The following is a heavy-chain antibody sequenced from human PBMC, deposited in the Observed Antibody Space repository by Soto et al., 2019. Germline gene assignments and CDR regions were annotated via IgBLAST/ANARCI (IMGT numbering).Heavy chain of an antibody. V-gene: IGHV3-53*01. Sequence: LRLSCAASGFTVSSYYMSWVRQAPGKGLEWVSVLYTGGSTYYADSVNGRFTISRHNSENTLYLQMNSLRVEDTAVYYCARGDLTDVWGKGTTVTVSS. CDR2: LYTGGST. J-gene: IGHJ6*04. CDR3: ARGDLTDV. CDR1: GFTVSSYY.